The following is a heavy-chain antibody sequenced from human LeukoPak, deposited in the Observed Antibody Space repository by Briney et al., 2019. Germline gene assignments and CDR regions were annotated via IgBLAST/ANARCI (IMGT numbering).Heavy chain of an antibody. J-gene: IGHJ4*02. D-gene: IGHD6-19*01. CDR3: ARGEGSSAWLTDY. CDR1: GFTFSSYA. CDR2: ISYDGSNK. Sequence: GGSLRLSCAASGFTFSSYAMHWVRQAPGKGLEWVAVISYDGSNKYYADSVKGRFTISRDNAKNSLYLQMTSLRAEDTAVYYCARGEGSSAWLTDYWGQGTLVTVSS. V-gene: IGHV3-30-3*01.